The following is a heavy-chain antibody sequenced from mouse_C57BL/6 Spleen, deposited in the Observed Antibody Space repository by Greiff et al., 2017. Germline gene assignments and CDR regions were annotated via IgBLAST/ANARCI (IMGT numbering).Heavy chain of an antibody. CDR1: GYAFSSSW. D-gene: IGHD2-5*01. CDR2: IYPGDGDT. CDR3: ARWDYSNCGDY. Sequence: QVQLQQSGPELVKPGASVKISCKASGYAFSSSWMNWVKQRPGKGLEWIGRIYPGDGDTNYNGKFKGKATLTADKSSSTAYMQLSSLTSEDSAVYCCARWDYSNCGDYWGQGTTLTVSS. J-gene: IGHJ2*01. V-gene: IGHV1-82*01.